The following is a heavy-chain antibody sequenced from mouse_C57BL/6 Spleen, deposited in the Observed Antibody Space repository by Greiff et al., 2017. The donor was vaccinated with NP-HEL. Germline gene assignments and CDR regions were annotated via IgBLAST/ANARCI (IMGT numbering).Heavy chain of an antibody. V-gene: IGHV5-17*01. D-gene: IGHD1-1*01. Sequence: EVHLVESGGGLVKPGGSLKLSCAASGFTFSDYGMHWVRQAPEKGLEWVAYISSGSSTIYYADTVKGRFTISRDSAKNTLFLQMTSLRSEDTAMYYCASDYYGSSPFAYWGQGTLVTVSA. J-gene: IGHJ3*01. CDR2: ISSGSSTI. CDR1: GFTFSDYG. CDR3: ASDYYGSSPFAY.